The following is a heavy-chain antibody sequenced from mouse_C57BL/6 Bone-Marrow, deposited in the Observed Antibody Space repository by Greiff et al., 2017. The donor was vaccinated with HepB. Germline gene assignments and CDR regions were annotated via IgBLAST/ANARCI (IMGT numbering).Heavy chain of an antibody. CDR3: ARGGLYYYGSSGGMDY. Sequence: EVKLVESGGGLVKPGGSLKLSCAASGFTFSDYGMHWVRQAPEKGLEWVAYISSGSSTIYYADTVKGRFTISRDNAKNTLFLQMTSLRSEDTAMYYCARGGLYYYGSSGGMDYWGQGTSVTVSS. J-gene: IGHJ4*01. CDR1: GFTFSDYG. V-gene: IGHV5-17*01. CDR2: ISSGSSTI. D-gene: IGHD1-1*01.